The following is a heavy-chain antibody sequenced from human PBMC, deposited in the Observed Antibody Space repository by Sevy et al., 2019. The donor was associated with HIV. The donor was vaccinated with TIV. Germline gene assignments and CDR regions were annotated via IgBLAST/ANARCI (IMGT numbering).Heavy chain of an antibody. V-gene: IGHV3-21*01. CDR2: ITASANYI. D-gene: IGHD2-15*01. J-gene: IGHJ6*02. Sequence: GGSLRLSCAASGFTFSSYNMNWVRQAPGKGLEWVSSITASANYIYYADSVKGRFTISRDNSKNTLYLQMNSLRAEDTAVYYCARDLLNIVVVVAATPNYYYGMDVWGQGTTVTVSS. CDR1: GFTFSSYN. CDR3: ARDLLNIVVVVAATPNYYYGMDV.